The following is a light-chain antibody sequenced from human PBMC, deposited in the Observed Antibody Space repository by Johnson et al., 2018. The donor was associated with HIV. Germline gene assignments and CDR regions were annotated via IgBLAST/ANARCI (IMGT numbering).Light chain of an antibody. CDR2: EKN. V-gene: IGLV1-51*02. J-gene: IGLJ1*01. CDR3: GAWDSILGAPYG. CDR1: SSNIGNNY. Sequence: SVLSQPPSVSAATGQKVTISCSGSSSNIGNNYVSWYQQVPGTAPKLLIYEKNKRPSGIPDRFSASMSGTSANLDITGLQTADEADYYCGAWDSILGAPYGFATGTRVTVL.